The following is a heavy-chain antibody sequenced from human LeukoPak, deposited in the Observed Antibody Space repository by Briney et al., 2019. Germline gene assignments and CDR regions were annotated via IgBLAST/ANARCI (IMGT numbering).Heavy chain of an antibody. CDR3: ARSQSPQNYDILTGYYF. CDR2: IIPIFGTA. Sequence: SVKVSCKASGGTFSSYAISWVRQAPGQGLEWMGGIIPIFGTANYAQKFQGRVTITADESTSTAYMELSSLRSEDTAVYYCARSQSPQNYDILTGYYFWGQGTLDTVSS. D-gene: IGHD3-9*01. CDR1: GGTFSSYA. V-gene: IGHV1-69*13. J-gene: IGHJ4*02.